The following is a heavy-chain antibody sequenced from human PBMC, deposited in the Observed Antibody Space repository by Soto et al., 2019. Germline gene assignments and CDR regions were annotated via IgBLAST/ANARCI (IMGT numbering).Heavy chain of an antibody. J-gene: IGHJ4*02. D-gene: IGHD2-2*02. CDR3: AGDSRRYPLSF. CDR2: ISAYNGNT. Sequence: ASLKVSCKASGYTFTSYVISWVRQAPGQGLEWMGWISAYNGNTNYAQKLQGRVTMTTDKSTSTAYMELRSRRSDAAAVYYCAGDSRRYPLSFWGQGTLVTVSS. V-gene: IGHV1-18*01. CDR1: GYTFTSYV.